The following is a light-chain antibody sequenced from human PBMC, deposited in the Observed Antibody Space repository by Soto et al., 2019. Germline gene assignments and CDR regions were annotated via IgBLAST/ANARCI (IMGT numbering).Light chain of an antibody. CDR3: QTWGTGIWV. J-gene: IGLJ3*02. Sequence: QAVVTQSPSASASLGASVKLTCTLSSGHSTYAIAWHQQQPEKGPRYLMNLNSDGSHSKGDGIPDRFSGSSSGTERYLTISSLQSEDEDDYYCQTWGTGIWVFGGGTKLTVL. CDR1: SGHSTYA. V-gene: IGLV4-69*01. CDR2: LNSDGSH.